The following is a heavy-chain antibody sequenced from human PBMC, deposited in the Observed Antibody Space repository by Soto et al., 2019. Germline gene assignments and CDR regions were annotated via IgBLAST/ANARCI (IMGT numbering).Heavy chain of an antibody. D-gene: IGHD3-10*01. CDR2: IKSKTDGGTT. CDR1: GFTFSNAW. Sequence: GGSLRLSCAASGFTFSNAWMSWVRQAPGKGLEWVGRIKSKTDGGTTDYAAPVKGRFTISRDDSKNTLYLQMNSLKTEDTAVYYCTTYGSGSYYDYYYGMDVWGQGTTVTVSS. CDR3: TTYGSGSYYDYYYGMDV. J-gene: IGHJ6*02. V-gene: IGHV3-15*01.